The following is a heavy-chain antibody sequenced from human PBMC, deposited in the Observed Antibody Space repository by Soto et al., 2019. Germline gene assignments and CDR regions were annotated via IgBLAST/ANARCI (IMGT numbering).Heavy chain of an antibody. D-gene: IGHD3-10*01. CDR2: IKSKTDGGTT. CDR1: GFTFSNAW. Sequence: GGSLRLSCAASGFTFSNAWMSWVRQAPGKGLEWVGRIKSKTDGGTTDYAAPVKGRFTISRDDSKNTLYLQMNSLKTEDTAVYYCTTYGSGSYYDYYYGMDVWGQGTTVTVSS. CDR3: TTYGSGSYYDYYYGMDV. J-gene: IGHJ6*02. V-gene: IGHV3-15*01.